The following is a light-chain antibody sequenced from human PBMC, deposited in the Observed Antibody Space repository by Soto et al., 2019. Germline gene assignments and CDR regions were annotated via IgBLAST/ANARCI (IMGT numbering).Light chain of an antibody. Sequence: EILLTQSPGTLSLSPGDRATLSCRASQSVSSNYSAWYQQKPGQAPRLLIYGASSRATGIPDRFSGSGSGTDFTLTISRLEPEDFAVYYCQRYGTSLPLTFGGGTKVDIK. V-gene: IGKV3-20*01. CDR1: QSVSSNY. CDR2: GAS. CDR3: QRYGTSLPLT. J-gene: IGKJ4*01.